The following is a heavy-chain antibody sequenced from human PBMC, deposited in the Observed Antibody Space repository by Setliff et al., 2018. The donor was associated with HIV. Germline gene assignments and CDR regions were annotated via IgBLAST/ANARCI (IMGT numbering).Heavy chain of an antibody. CDR2: IFSSGNT. CDR3: ARAPFPVAGFDYFDH. CDR1: GGSISSYY. J-gene: IGHJ4*02. V-gene: IGHV4-4*07. D-gene: IGHD6-19*01. Sequence: SETLPLTCTVPGGSISSYYWSWIRQPAGKGLEWIGRIFSSGNTYYNPSLKSRVTMSVDTSKNQFSLNLNSVTAADTAIYYCARAPFPVAGFDYFDHWGQGTQVTVSS.